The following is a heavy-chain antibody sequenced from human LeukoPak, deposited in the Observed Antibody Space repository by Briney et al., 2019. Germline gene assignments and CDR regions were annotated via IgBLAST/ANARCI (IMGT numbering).Heavy chain of an antibody. V-gene: IGHV3-74*01. CDR1: GFTFSDFW. CDR3: ARRASIAAAGNPFDY. D-gene: IGHD6-13*01. J-gene: IGHJ4*02. Sequence: GGSLRLSCAASGFTFSDFWMHWVRQAPGKGLVWVSRINSGGTVTNYADSVKGRLTISRDNAKNTLYLQMNSLRAEDTAVYYCARRASIAAAGNPFDYWGQGTLVTVSS. CDR2: INSGGTVT.